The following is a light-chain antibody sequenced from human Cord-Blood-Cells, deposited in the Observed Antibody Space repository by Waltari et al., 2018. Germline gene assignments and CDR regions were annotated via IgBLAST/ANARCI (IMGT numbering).Light chain of an antibody. CDR2: DAS. J-gene: IGKJ4*01. Sequence: DIQMIQSPSSLSASVGDRVTITCQASQDISNYLNWYQQKPGEAPKLLIYDASNLETGFPARFSGSGSGTDFTFTISSLQPEDIATYYCQQYDNLPLTVGGGTKVEIK. CDR1: QDISNY. V-gene: IGKV1-33*01. CDR3: QQYDNLPLT.